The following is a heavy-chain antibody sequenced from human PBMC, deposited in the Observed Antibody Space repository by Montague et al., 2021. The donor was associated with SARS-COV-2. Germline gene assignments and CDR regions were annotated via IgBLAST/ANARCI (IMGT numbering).Heavy chain of an antibody. J-gene: IGHJ4*02. Sequence: SRRLSLSASGFTFSSYAMSWVRQAPGNGLEWVSAISGSGGSTYYADSVKGRFTISRDNSKNTLYLQMNSLRAEDTAVYYCAKGGERITMIVVVITLADFDYWGQGTLVTVSS. D-gene: IGHD3-22*01. CDR1: GFTFSSYA. V-gene: IGHV3-23*01. CDR3: AKGGERITMIVVVITLADFDY. CDR2: ISGSGGST.